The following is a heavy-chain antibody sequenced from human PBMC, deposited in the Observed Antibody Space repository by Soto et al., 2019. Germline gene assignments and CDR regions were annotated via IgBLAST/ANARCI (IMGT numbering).Heavy chain of an antibody. CDR1: GGSFSGYY. D-gene: IGHD7-27*01. V-gene: IGHV4-34*01. CDR3: ARGWGRIFDC. Sequence: QVQLQQWGAGLLKPSETLSLTCAVYGGSFSGYYWSWIRQPPGKGLEWIGEINHSGRTNYNPSLKGRGTISAATSMTQFPLRLSSVTAADTAVYYCARGWGRIFDCWGQGTLVTVSS. CDR2: INHSGRT. J-gene: IGHJ4*02.